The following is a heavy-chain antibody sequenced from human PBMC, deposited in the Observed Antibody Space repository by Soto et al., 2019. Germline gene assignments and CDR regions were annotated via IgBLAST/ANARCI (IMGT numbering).Heavy chain of an antibody. CDR2: IWNDGSNS. CDR1: GFTFNNYG. CDR3: ARRQIPPPTRGAANARGGMDV. D-gene: IGHD6-13*01. V-gene: IGHV3-33*01. J-gene: IGHJ6*02. Sequence: QVQLVESGGGVVQPGRSLRLSCAASGFTFNNYGMHWVRQAPGKGLAWLAVIWNDGSNSSYANSVKGRFTISRDNSKNTLYLQMSSLRAEDTAVYYWARRQIPPPTRGAANARGGMDVWGQGTTVTVSS.